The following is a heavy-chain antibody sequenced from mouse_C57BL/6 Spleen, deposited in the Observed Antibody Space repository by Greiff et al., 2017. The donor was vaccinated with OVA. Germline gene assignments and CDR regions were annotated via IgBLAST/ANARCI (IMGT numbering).Heavy chain of an antibody. CDR3: ARPHGSSPYYCDY. J-gene: IGHJ2*01. Sequence: EVKVEESGGGLVKPGGSLKLSCAASGFTFSDYGMHWVRQAPEKGLEWVAYISSGSSTIYYADTVKGRFTISRDNAKNTLFLQMTSLRSEDTAMYYCARPHGSSPYYCDYWGQGTTLTVSS. D-gene: IGHD1-1*01. V-gene: IGHV5-17*01. CDR2: ISSGSSTI. CDR1: GFTFSDYG.